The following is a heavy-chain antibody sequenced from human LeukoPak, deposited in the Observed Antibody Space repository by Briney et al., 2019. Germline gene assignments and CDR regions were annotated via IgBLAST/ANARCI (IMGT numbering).Heavy chain of an antibody. D-gene: IGHD3-10*01. V-gene: IGHV4-34*01. CDR2: INHSRTT. CDR1: GGSFSGYY. J-gene: IGHJ4*02. Sequence: SETLSLTCAVYGGSFSGYYWSWIRQPPGKGLEWIGEINHSRTTNYNPSLKSRVTISVDMSKNQFSLKLTSVTAADTAVYYCARRSSRYYGSGSYRKYYFDYWGQGTLVTVSS. CDR3: ARRSSRYYGSGSYRKYYFDY.